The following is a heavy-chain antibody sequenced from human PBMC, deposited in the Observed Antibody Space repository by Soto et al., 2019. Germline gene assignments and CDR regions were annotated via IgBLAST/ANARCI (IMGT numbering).Heavy chain of an antibody. D-gene: IGHD2-8*01. V-gene: IGHV5-51*01. CDR2: IYPGDSDT. Sequence: GESLKISCQGSGYAFSSYWIAWVRQMPGKGLEWMGIIYPGDSDTRYGPSFQGQVTISVDKSITTAYLQWSSLKASDTAMYYCARHGYCTNGVCYINYWGQGTLVTVSS. CDR1: GYAFSSYW. J-gene: IGHJ4*02. CDR3: ARHGYCTNGVCYINY.